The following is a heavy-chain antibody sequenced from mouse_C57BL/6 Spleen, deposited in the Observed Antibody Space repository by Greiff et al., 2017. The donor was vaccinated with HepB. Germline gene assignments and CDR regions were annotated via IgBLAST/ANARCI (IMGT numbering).Heavy chain of an antibody. CDR3: ARDGPHWYFDV. CDR1: GYSITSGYY. V-gene: IGHV3-6*01. CDR2: ISYDGSN. J-gene: IGHJ1*03. Sequence: EVQLQESGPGLVKPSQSLSLTCSVTGYSITSGYYWNWIRQFPGNKLEWMGYISYDGSNNYNPSLKNRISITRDTSKNQFFLKLNSVTTEDTATYDCARDGPHWYFDVWGTGTTVTVSS.